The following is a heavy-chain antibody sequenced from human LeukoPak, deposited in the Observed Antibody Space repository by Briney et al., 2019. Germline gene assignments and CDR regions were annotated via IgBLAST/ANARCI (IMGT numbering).Heavy chain of an antibody. D-gene: IGHD5-12*01. CDR2: IYSGGNT. J-gene: IGHJ4*02. Sequence: GGSLRLSCAVSGFTVSGTYMSWVRQAPGKGLEWVSVIYSGGNTYYSDSVKGRFAISRDTSKNTLYLQTNSLRAEDTAVYYCARALYSGHADLFDSWGQGTLVTVSS. CDR1: GFTVSGTY. CDR3: ARALYSGHADLFDS. V-gene: IGHV3-66*01.